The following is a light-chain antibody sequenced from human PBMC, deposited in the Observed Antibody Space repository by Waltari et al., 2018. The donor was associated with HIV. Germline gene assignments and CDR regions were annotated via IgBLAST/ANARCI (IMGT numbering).Light chain of an antibody. J-gene: IGLJ2*01. V-gene: IGLV2-14*01. Sequence: QSALTQPASVSGSPGQSITISCPGSSSDVGGYPYVSWSQPYPGKAPNLMIYEVSNRPSGVSNRFSGSKSGNTASLTISGLQAEDEADYYCSSYTTSSSVVFGGGTKLTVL. CDR1: SSDVGGYPY. CDR3: SSYTTSSSVV. CDR2: EVS.